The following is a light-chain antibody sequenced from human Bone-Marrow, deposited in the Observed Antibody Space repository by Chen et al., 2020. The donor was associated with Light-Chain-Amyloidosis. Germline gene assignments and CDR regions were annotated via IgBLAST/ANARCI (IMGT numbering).Light chain of an antibody. CDR3: QQYGTSPLA. CDR1: QTLRSNY. CDR2: GSS. J-gene: IGKJ4*01. V-gene: IGKV3-20*01. Sequence: EIVLTQSPGTLSLSPGEGANLSCRASQTLRSNYLTWYEQKFGQGPRLLIYGSSSRATGIPDRFTGSGSGTDFTLAIHRLEPDDLAMYYCQQYGTSPLAFGGGTNVEIK.